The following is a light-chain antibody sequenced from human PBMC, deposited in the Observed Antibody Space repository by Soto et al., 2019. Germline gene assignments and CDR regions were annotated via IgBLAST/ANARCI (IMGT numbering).Light chain of an antibody. Sequence: VLTQSPATLSLSPGERATLSCRTSLSVSVYLDWYQQKPGQAHRLLISDASNRATGIPARFSGSGSGTDFTLTISSLEPEDFAVYYCHQRQYWPPITVGQGTRLEIK. V-gene: IGKV3-11*01. J-gene: IGKJ5*01. CDR2: DAS. CDR3: HQRQYWPPIT. CDR1: LSVSVY.